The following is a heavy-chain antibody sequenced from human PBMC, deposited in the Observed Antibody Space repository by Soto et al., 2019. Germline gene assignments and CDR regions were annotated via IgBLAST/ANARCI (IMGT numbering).Heavy chain of an antibody. CDR2: IGRGGVKT. Sequence: EVQLLESGGGLVQPGGSLRLSCAASGFNFGHNPMSWVRQAPGEGLKWVSDIGRGGVKTYYADSVKGRFTISRDNSKNMVYLQMDSLRVEDTAVYYCAKKGVPTRDWYYGLDVWGQGTTVTVSS. CDR1: GFNFGHNP. J-gene: IGHJ6*02. V-gene: IGHV3-23*01. D-gene: IGHD3-9*01. CDR3: AKKGVPTRDWYYGLDV.